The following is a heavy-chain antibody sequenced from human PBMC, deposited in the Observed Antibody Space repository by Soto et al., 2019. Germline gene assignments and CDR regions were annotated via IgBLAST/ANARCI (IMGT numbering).Heavy chain of an antibody. V-gene: IGHV3-30*18. Sequence: QVQLVESGGGVVQPGRSLRLSCAASGFTFSNYAVHWVRQAPGKGLEWVALISYDGSNTYYADSVKGRFTISRDNSENTLYLQMISLRAEATAMYYCAKDRRVRDGMDVWGQGTTVIVSS. CDR2: ISYDGSNT. CDR1: GFTFSNYA. D-gene: IGHD3-10*01. J-gene: IGHJ6*02. CDR3: AKDRRVRDGMDV.